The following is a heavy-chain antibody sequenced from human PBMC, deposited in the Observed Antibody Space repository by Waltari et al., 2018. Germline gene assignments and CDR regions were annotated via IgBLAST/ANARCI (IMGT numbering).Heavy chain of an antibody. Sequence: QLQLQESGPGLVKPSETLSLTCTVSGGSISSSSYYWGWIRQPPGKGLEWIGSNYYSGSTYYSRSLKSRVTISVDTSKNQFSLKLSSVTAADTAVYYCARHFRATRDFDYWGQGTLVTVSS. V-gene: IGHV4-39*01. D-gene: IGHD1-26*01. CDR1: GGSISSSSYY. CDR2: NYYSGST. J-gene: IGHJ4*02. CDR3: ARHFRATRDFDY.